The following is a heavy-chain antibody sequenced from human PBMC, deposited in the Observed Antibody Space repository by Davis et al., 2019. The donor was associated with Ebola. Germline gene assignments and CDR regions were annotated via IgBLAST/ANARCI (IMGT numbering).Heavy chain of an antibody. CDR3: ARDRFFAFDF. V-gene: IGHV3-48*02. D-gene: IGHD3/OR15-3a*01. J-gene: IGHJ4*02. CDR2: ITKGSDAI. Sequence: PGGSLRLSCAASGFVFSDFSMNWVRQAPGKGLEWITYITKGSDAIHYADSVKGRFTVSRDNAKNSVFRQMSSLRDEDSAVYYWARDRFFAFDFWSQGVHVSVSS. CDR1: GFVFSDFS.